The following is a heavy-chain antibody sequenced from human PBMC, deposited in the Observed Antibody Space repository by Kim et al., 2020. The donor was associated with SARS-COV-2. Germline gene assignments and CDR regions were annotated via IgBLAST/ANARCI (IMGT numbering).Heavy chain of an antibody. CDR1: GGSISSGGYS. CDR2: IYYSGST. V-gene: IGHV4-30-2*01. CDR3: ARDFNGMDV. J-gene: IGHJ6*02. Sequence: SETLSLTCAVSGGSISSGGYSWSWIRQTPGKGLEWIGYIYYSGSTYYNPSLKSRVTISVDRSKNQFSLKLSSVTAADTAVYYCARDFNGMDVWGQGTTVTVSS.